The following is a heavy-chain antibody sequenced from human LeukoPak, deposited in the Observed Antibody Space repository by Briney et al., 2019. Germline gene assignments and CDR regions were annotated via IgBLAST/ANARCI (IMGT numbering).Heavy chain of an antibody. CDR2: INPSGGST. CDR1: GYTFTSYE. CDR3: ARVRSCGGDCYYFDY. J-gene: IGHJ4*02. D-gene: IGHD2-21*02. V-gene: IGHV1-46*01. Sequence: ASVKVSCKAPGYTFTSYEIHWVRQAPGQGLAWMGTINPSGGSTGYAQKFQGRVIMTSDTSTSTVYMELSSLRSEDTAMYYCARVRSCGGDCYYFDYWGQGTLVTVSS.